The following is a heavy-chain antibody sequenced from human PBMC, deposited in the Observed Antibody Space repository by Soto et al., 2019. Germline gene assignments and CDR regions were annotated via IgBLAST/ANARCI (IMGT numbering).Heavy chain of an antibody. Sequence: GGSLRLSCAASGFNLSGYAMDWVRQAPGKGLEWVADISSNGGGTNYADSVKGRVTISRDNAKNSLYLQMNSLRAEDTAVYYCARDPFYGAIDYWGLGTLVTVSS. D-gene: IGHD3-10*01. V-gene: IGHV3-48*01. CDR2: ISSNGGGT. CDR1: GFNLSGYA. CDR3: ARDPFYGAIDY. J-gene: IGHJ4*02.